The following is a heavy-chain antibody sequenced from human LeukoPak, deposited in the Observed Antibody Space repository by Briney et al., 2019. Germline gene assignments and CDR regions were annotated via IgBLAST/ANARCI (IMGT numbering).Heavy chain of an antibody. D-gene: IGHD4-17*01. CDR1: GFTFSSYG. V-gene: IGHV3-33*01. Sequence: GGSLRLSCAASGFTFSSYGMHWVRQAPGKGLEWVAVIWYDGSNKYYADSVKGRFTISRDNSKNTLYLQMNSLRAEDTAVYYCARGYGDYVVSGFHHWGQGTLVTVSS. CDR3: ARGYGDYVVSGFHH. J-gene: IGHJ1*01. CDR2: IWYDGSNK.